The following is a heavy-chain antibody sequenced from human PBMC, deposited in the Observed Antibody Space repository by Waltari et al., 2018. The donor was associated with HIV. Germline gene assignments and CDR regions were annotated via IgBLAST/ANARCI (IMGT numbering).Heavy chain of an antibody. J-gene: IGHJ4*02. CDR3: ARGCDSSGYYPYYFDY. CDR2: IRPIFGTA. CDR1: GGTFSSSA. V-gene: IGHV1-69*12. Sequence: QVQLVQSGAEVKKPGSSVKVSCKASGGTFSSSAISWVRQAPGQGLEWMGGIRPIFGTANYAQKFQGRVTITADESTSTAYMELSSLRSEDTAVYYCARGCDSSGYYPYYFDYWGQGTLVTVSS. D-gene: IGHD3-22*01.